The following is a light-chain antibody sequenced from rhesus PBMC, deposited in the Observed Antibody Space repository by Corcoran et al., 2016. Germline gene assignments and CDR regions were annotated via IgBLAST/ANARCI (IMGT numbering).Light chain of an antibody. J-gene: IGKJ1*01. CDR2: RAS. Sequence: DIQMTQSPSSLSASVGDRVTITCRASQGISNWLAWSQQKPGKAPKLLIYRASNLETGVPSRFSGSGSGTKFTLPISSLQPEDIATYYCQQHDNSPTFGQGTKVEIK. CDR3: QQHDNSPT. V-gene: IGKV1-69*01. CDR1: QGISNW.